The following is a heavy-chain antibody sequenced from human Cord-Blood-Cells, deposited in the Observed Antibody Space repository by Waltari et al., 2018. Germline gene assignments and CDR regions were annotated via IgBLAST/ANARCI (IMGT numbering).Heavy chain of an antibody. Sequence: EVQLLESGGGLVQPGGSLRLSCAASGFTSSSYAMSWVRQAPGKGLEWVSAISGSGGSTYYADCVKGRFTISRDNSKNTLYLQMNSLRAEDTAVYYCAKDGGGEQLVPDYWGQGTLVTVSS. CDR3: AKDGGGEQLVPDY. CDR1: GFTSSSYA. D-gene: IGHD6-13*01. V-gene: IGHV3-23*01. J-gene: IGHJ4*02. CDR2: ISGSGGST.